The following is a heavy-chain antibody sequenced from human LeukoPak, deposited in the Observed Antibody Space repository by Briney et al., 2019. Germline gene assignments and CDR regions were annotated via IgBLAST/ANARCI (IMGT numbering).Heavy chain of an antibody. CDR1: GFTFSFYG. CDR2: ISYDGSNK. D-gene: IGHD1-26*01. V-gene: IGHV3-30*18. CDR3: AKDRYTGSYSYYFDY. Sequence: GGSLRLSCAASGFTFSFYGMHWVRQAPGKGLEWVSLISYDGSNKYYADSVKGRFTISRDNSKDTLYLQMNGLRGEDTAVYYCAKDRYTGSYSYYFDYWGQGTLVTVSS. J-gene: IGHJ4*02.